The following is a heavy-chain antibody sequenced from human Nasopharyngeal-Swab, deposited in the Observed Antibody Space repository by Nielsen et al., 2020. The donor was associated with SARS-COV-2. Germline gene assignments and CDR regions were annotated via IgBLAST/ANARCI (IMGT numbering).Heavy chain of an antibody. J-gene: IGHJ4*02. CDR2: IRGGRGRPST. CDR1: GFTFSSYS. V-gene: IGHV3-23*01. Sequence: GESLKISCAASGFTFSSYSMSWVRQAPGKGLEWVSSIRGGRGRPSTYYADSVKGRFAIYRDNSKNTVYLQMDSLRAEDAAIYYCAKDMAAGYFFDFWGQGTLVTVSS. CDR3: AKDMAAGYFFDF. D-gene: IGHD6-13*01.